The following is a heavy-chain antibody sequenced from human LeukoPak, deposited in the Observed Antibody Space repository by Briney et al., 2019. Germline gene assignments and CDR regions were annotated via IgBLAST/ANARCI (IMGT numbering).Heavy chain of an antibody. J-gene: IGHJ4*02. D-gene: IGHD3-9*01. Sequence: GGSLRLSCAASGFTFSSYAMSWVRQAPGKGLEWVSAISGSGGSTYYADSVKGRFTISRDNSKNTLYLQMNSLRAEDTAVYYCAKYDILTGYRGGNDYWGQGTLVTVSS. CDR3: AKYDILTGYRGGNDY. V-gene: IGHV3-23*01. CDR2: ISGSGGST. CDR1: GFTFSSYA.